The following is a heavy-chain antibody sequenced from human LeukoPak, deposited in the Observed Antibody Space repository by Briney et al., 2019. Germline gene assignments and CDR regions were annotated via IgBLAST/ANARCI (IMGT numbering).Heavy chain of an antibody. V-gene: IGHV3-11*01. Sequence: PGGPVRLSCAASGFTFSDYYMSWMRQAPGKGLVWVSYISSSGNTIYYADPVKGRFTISRDNAKNSLYLQMNSLRAEDTAVYYCARDGPAAVGYWGQGTLVTVSS. D-gene: IGHD2-15*01. CDR1: GFTFSDYY. J-gene: IGHJ4*02. CDR3: ARDGPAAVGY. CDR2: ISSSGNTI.